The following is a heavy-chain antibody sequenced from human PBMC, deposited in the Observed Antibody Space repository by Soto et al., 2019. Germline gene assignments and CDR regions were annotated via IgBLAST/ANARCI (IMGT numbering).Heavy chain of an antibody. J-gene: IGHJ6*02. CDR1: GDSISTYY. D-gene: IGHD3-10*01. V-gene: IGHV4-59*01. Sequence: QVQLQESGPGLVKPSETLSLTCTVSGDSISTYYWSWIRQPPGKGLEWIGYLYDSGSTHYNPSLNSRVTISXGTRKXXFSLKLTSVTAADTAVYYCARENYYGSGTYFRLDVWGQGTRVTVSS. CDR2: LYDSGST. CDR3: ARENYYGSGTYFRLDV.